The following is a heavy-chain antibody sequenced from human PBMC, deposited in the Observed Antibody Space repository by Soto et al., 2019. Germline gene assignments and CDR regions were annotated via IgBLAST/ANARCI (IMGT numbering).Heavy chain of an antibody. CDR1: GGTFSSYA. CDR3: ARDGASGSHIGY. Sequence: QVQLVQSGAEVKKPGSSVKVSCKASGGTFSSYAISWVRQAPGQGLEWMGGIIPIFGTANYAQKFQGRVTMTADASTSTAYMELSSLRSEDTAVYSGARDGASGSHIGYWGQGTLVTVSS. D-gene: IGHD3-22*01. CDR2: IIPIFGTA. V-gene: IGHV1-69*01. J-gene: IGHJ4*02.